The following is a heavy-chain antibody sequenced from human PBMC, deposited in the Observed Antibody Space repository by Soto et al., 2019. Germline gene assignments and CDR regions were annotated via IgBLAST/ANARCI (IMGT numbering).Heavy chain of an antibody. CDR2: INPGNGNT. D-gene: IGHD3-10*01. CDR1: GYTFMTYA. CDR3: ARVRMLWYGELSH. V-gene: IGHV1-3*01. Sequence: QVQLVQSGAGVKKPGASVKISCKTSGYTFMTYALHWVRQAPGQRPEWMGWINPGNGNTEYSQKLQGRVTITRDTSARTVFMEVANMTSEDTAVYYCARVRMLWYGELSHWGQGTQVIVSA. J-gene: IGHJ4*02.